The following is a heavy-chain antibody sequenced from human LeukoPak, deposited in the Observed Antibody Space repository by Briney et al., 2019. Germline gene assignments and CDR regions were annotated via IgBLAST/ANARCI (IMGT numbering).Heavy chain of an antibody. CDR1: GGSFSSYG. Sequence: SVKVSCKAAGGSFSSYGISWVRQAPGQGLGWMWVIITIFGTANYAQKFQGRVTITADESTSTAYMELSSLRSEDTAVYYCARDPVGGWYREGAFDIWGQGTMVTVSS. V-gene: IGHV1-69*13. D-gene: IGHD6-19*01. J-gene: IGHJ3*02. CDR2: IITIFGTA. CDR3: ARDPVGGWYREGAFDI.